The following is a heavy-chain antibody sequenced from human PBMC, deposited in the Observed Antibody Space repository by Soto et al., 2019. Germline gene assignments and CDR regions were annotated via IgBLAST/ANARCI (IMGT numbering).Heavy chain of an antibody. Sequence: ASVKVSCKASGYTFTSYYMHWVRQAPGQGLEWMGIINPSGGSTSYAQKFQGRVTMTRDTSTSTVYMELSSLRSEDTAVYYCAGPSSSSHYYYYYGMDVWGQGTTGTVSS. V-gene: IGHV1-46*01. CDR2: INPSGGST. D-gene: IGHD6-6*01. CDR3: AGPSSSSHYYYYYGMDV. J-gene: IGHJ6*02. CDR1: GYTFTSYY.